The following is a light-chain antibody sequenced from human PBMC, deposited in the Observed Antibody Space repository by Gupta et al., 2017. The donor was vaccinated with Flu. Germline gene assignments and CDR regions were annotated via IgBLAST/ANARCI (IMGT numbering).Light chain of an antibody. CDR1: QSINLNY. CDR2: AAS. Sequence: TLSLSPGESATLSCRASQSINLNYLAWFQHKSCQAPRLLIYAASSRATGIPDRFSGSASGTDFTLTISRLEPEDFAVYYCQQYGSAQEYSFGQGTHLELK. J-gene: IGKJ2*03. CDR3: QQYGSAQEYS. V-gene: IGKV3-20*01.